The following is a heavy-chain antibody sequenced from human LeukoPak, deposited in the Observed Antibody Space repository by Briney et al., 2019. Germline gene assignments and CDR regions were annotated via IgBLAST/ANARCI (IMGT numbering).Heavy chain of an antibody. V-gene: IGHV3-30*04. Sequence: GGSLRLSCAASGFTFSTYAIHWVRQAPGKGLEWVAVISYDGINKYYADSVKGRFTISRDNSKNTLYLQMNSLRAEDTAVYYCAKKTQVPTYYYDSSGYYYRGYFDYWGQGTLVTVSS. CDR1: GFTFSTYA. D-gene: IGHD3-22*01. CDR2: ISYDGINK. J-gene: IGHJ4*02. CDR3: AKKTQVPTYYYDSSGYYYRGYFDY.